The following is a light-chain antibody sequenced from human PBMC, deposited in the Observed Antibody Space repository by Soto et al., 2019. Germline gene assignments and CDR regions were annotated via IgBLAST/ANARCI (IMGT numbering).Light chain of an antibody. CDR1: SSNIGGNS. V-gene: IGLV1-51*01. CDR3: QSYDSTLSARYV. Sequence: QSVLTQPPSVSAAPGQKVTISCSGSSSNIGGNSVSWYQQLPGTAPKLLIYDDNKRPSAIPDRFSGSKSGTSATLGITGFQAEDEGDYYCQSYDSTLSARYVFGTGTKVTVL. J-gene: IGLJ1*01. CDR2: DDN.